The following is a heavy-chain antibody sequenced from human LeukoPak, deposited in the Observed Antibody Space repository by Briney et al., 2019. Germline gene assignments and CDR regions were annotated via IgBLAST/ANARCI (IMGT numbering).Heavy chain of an antibody. D-gene: IGHD3-10*01. V-gene: IGHV4-30-2*01. Sequence: TQSLTCAASGGSSSSGGYSWRWIRQPPGKGLEWIGCIYHSGSTYYSPPLKSRVTISVDRSQNQFSLKLSPVTAADNAVYYCARAGSRHHYRNLFDYWGQGTLVTVSS. CDR3: ARAGSRHHYRNLFDY. CDR2: IYHSGST. J-gene: IGHJ4*02. CDR1: GGSSSSGGYS.